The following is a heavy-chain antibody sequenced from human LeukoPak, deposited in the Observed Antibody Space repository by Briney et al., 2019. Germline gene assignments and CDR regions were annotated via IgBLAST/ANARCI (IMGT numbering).Heavy chain of an antibody. V-gene: IGHV3-23*01. CDR3: AKTSGGSY. J-gene: IGHJ4*02. Sequence: GGSPRLSCAASVFTFSSYSMTWVRQAPRKGLEWVSTISERGDSTYYADSVKGRFTISRDNSKNTLYVQMNSLRADDTAVYYCAKTSGGSYWGQGTLVTVSS. CDR1: VFTFSSYS. D-gene: IGHD2-15*01. CDR2: ISERGDST.